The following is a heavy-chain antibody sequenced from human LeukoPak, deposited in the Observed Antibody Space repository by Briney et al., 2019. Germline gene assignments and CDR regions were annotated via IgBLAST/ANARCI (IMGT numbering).Heavy chain of an antibody. J-gene: IGHJ4*02. CDR1: GFTFSSYW. D-gene: IGHD3-22*01. CDR2: ISWNSGSI. CDR3: AKDGNLYYYDSSGYYYFDY. Sequence: SLRLSCAASGFTFSSYWMHWVRQAPGKGLEWVSGISWNSGSIGYADSVKGRFTISRDNAKNSLYLQMNSLRAEDTALYYCAKDGNLYYYDSSGYYYFDYWGQGTLVTVSS. V-gene: IGHV3-9*01.